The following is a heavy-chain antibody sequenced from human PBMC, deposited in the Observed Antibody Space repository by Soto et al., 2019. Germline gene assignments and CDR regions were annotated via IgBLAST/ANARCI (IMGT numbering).Heavy chain of an antibody. V-gene: IGHV3-48*02. CDR3: APRRGLDY. CDR2: ISSSSTI. Sequence: EVQLVESGGGLVQPGGSLRLSCAASGFTFSSYSMNWVRQAPGKGLEWVSYISSSSTIYYADSVKGRFTISRDNAKNSLYLQMNSLRDEDTAVYYCAPRRGLDYWGQGTLVTVSS. J-gene: IGHJ4*02. CDR1: GFTFSSYS.